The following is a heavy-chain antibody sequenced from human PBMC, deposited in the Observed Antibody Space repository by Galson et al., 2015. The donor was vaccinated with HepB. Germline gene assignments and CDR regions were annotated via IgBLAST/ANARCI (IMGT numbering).Heavy chain of an antibody. D-gene: IGHD3-10*01. CDR1: GGTFGSYG. CDR3: ARDHFSHYYGSGSFFSYFEY. CDR2: IIPILGTT. V-gene: IGHV1-69*04. J-gene: IGHJ4*01. Sequence: SVKVSCKAPGGTFGSYGFHWVRQAPGQGLEWIGRIIPILGTTNYADRFQGRVSITADKSTGTAYMELSSLRSEDTAIYYCARDHFSHYYGSGSFFSYFEYWGQGTLVTVSS.